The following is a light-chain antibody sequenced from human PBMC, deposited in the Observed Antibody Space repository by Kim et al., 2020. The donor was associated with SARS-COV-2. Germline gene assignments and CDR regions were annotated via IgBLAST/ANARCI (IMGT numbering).Light chain of an antibody. CDR3: QAWDSSTAWV. CDR1: KCGDKF. CDR2: QDS. J-gene: IGLJ3*02. Sequence: SPGQHTSIHCSGNKCGDKFACWYQKQPGQSPVLVIYQDSQRPSGIPGRFSGSNSGNTATLTISGTQAMDEADYYCQAWDSSTAWVFRGGTQPTVL. V-gene: IGLV3-1*01.